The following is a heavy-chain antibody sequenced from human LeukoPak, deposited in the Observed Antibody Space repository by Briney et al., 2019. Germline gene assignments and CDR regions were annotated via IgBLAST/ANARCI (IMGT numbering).Heavy chain of an antibody. CDR2: IYYSGST. CDR3: ASYDSSGYYSYYFDY. V-gene: IGHV4-39*07. J-gene: IGHJ4*02. CDR1: GGSISSSSYY. D-gene: IGHD3-22*01. Sequence: SETLSLTCTVSGGSISSSSYYWGWIRQPPGKGLEWIGGIYYSGSTYYNPSLKSRVTISVDTSKNQFSLKLSSVTAADTAVYYCASYDSSGYYSYYFDYWGQGTLVTVSS.